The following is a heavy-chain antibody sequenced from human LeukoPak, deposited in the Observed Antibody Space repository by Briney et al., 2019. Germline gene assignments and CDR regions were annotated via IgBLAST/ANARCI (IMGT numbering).Heavy chain of an antibody. CDR3: ATGLGWAGQGNWFDP. D-gene: IGHD6-19*01. V-gene: IGHV1-24*01. J-gene: IGHJ5*02. Sequence: ASVKVSCKVSGYTLTELSMRWVRQAPGKGLEWMGGFDPEDGETIYAQKFQGRVTMTEDTSTDTAYMELSSLRSEDTAVYYCATGLGWAGQGNWFDPWGQGTLVTVSS. CDR2: FDPEDGET. CDR1: GYTLTELS.